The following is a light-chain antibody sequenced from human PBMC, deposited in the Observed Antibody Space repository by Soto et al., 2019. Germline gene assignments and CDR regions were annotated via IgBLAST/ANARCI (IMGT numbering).Light chain of an antibody. V-gene: IGLV2-8*01. CDR3: CSFAGNNNLV. Sequence: QSALTQPPSASGSPGQSVTISCTGTSSDVGGYNYVSWYQQHPGKAPKLMISEVSKRPSGVPDRFSGSKSGNTASLTVSGLQAEDEDDYYGCSFAGNNNLVFGGGTKLTVL. J-gene: IGLJ2*01. CDR1: SSDVGGYNY. CDR2: EVS.